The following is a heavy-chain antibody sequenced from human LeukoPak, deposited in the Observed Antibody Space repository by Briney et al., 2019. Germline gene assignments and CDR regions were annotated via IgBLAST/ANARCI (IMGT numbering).Heavy chain of an antibody. D-gene: IGHD3-10*01. CDR3: ARDEGSGTANHFDY. J-gene: IGHJ4*02. V-gene: IGHV4-34*01. CDR2: INHSGST. CDR1: GGSFSGYY. Sequence: SETLSLTCAVYGGSFSGYYWSWIRQPPGKGLEWIGEINHSGSTNYNPSLKSRVTISVDTSKNQFSLKLSSVTAADTAVYYCARDEGSGTANHFDYWGQGTLVTVSS.